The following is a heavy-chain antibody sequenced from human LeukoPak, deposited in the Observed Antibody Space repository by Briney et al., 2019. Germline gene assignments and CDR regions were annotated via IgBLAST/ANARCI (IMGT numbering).Heavy chain of an antibody. V-gene: IGHV3-23*01. CDR1: GFTFSSYA. CDR3: AEDLRDFWTGYYFDY. Sequence: GGSLRLSFAPSGFTFSSYAMSSVRQAPGKGLEWVSSISGSGGSTYYADSVKGRFTISTDNSKSTLYLQMNSLRAEDTAVYYCAEDLRDFWTGYYFDYWGQGTLVSVSS. CDR2: ISGSGGST. D-gene: IGHD3/OR15-3a*01. J-gene: IGHJ4*02.